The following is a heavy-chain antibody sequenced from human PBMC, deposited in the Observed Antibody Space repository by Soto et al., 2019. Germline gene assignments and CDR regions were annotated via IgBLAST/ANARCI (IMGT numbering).Heavy chain of an antibody. J-gene: IGHJ4*02. CDR1: GFTFSDYY. V-gene: IGHV3-11*05. Sequence: PGGSLRXSXVASGFTFSDYYMRWIRQAPGKGLEWVSYISSSSSYTNYADSVKGRFTISRDNAKNSLYLQMNSLRAEDTAVYYCAKEILLWFGTPIDYWGQGTLVTVSS. CDR2: ISSSSSYT. CDR3: AKEILLWFGTPIDY. D-gene: IGHD3-10*01.